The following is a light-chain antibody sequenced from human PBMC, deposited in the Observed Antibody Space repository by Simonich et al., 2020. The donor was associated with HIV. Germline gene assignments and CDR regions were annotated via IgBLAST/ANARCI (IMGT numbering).Light chain of an antibody. Sequence: DIVMTQSPDSLAVSLGERAIINCKSSQSVLSSSNNKNYLAWDQQKPGQPPKLLIYWASFRESVVPDRVSGSGSGTEFTLTISSLQAEDVAVYYCQQYYSAPITFGQGTRLEI. V-gene: IGKV4-1*01. J-gene: IGKJ5*01. CDR1: QSVLSSSNNKNY. CDR2: WAS. CDR3: QQYYSAPIT.